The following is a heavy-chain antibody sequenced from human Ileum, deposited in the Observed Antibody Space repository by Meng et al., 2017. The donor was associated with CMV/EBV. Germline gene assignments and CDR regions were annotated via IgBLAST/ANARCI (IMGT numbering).Heavy chain of an antibody. D-gene: IGHD5-18*01. Sequence: WVRQAPGKGLEWVGNIYDTGSSYYNPSLESRATISLDTPKNQVSLKLSSVTAADTAVYYCARVGYGYLFWGQGALVTVSS. CDR3: ARVGYGYLF. J-gene: IGHJ4*02. CDR2: IYDTGSS. V-gene: IGHV4-39*07.